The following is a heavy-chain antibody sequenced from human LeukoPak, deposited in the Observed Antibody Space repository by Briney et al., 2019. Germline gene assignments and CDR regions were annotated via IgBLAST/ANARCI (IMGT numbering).Heavy chain of an antibody. CDR3: ARLGEGFDY. D-gene: IGHD3-10*01. V-gene: IGHV1-2*02. CDR1: GYTLIVYY. Sequence: VASLRVSSTPSGYTLIVYYMHWVRQAPGQGLEWMGWINPNSGGTNYAQKFQGRVTMTRDTSISTAYMELSRLRPDDTAVYYWARLGEGFDYWGQGTLVTVSS. J-gene: IGHJ4*02. CDR2: INPNSGGT.